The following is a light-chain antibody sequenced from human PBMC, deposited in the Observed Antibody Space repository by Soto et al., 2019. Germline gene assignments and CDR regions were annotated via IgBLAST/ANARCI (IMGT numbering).Light chain of an antibody. CDR2: DVT. J-gene: IGLJ1*01. V-gene: IGLV2-11*01. Sequence: QSALTQPRSVSGSPGQSVTISCTGTSSDVGGHNYVSWYQQHPGKAPQLMIYDVTKRPSGVPDRFSGSKSGSTASLTISGLQAEDEADYYCCSYAGSYTYVVGTGTKVTGL. CDR3: CSYAGSYTYV. CDR1: SSDVGGHNY.